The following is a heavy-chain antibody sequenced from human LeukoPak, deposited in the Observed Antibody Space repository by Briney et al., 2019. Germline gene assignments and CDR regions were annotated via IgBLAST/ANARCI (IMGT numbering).Heavy chain of an antibody. CDR2: IYYGGTT. D-gene: IGHD5-18*01. Sequence: SETLSLTCTVSGGSISSSSHYWAWIRQPPGKGLEGIGSIYYGGTTFYNPSLKSRITISVYTTKNQFSLQLTSVTAADPAVYYCARVPTRGYSYGAPAQRGLFDYWGQGTLVTVSS. CDR1: GGSISSSSHY. CDR3: ARVPTRGYSYGAPAQRGLFDY. J-gene: IGHJ4*02. V-gene: IGHV4-39*07.